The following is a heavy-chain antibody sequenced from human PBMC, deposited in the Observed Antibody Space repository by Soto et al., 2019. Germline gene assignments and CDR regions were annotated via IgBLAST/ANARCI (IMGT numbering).Heavy chain of an antibody. V-gene: IGHV3-30*18. J-gene: IGHJ3*02. CDR3: AKLAATDAFDI. Sequence: GGSLRLSCAASGFTFSSYGMHWVRQAPGKGLEWVAVISYDGSNKYYADSVKSRFTISRDNSKNTLYLQMNSLRAEDTAVYYCAKLAATDAFDIWGQGTMVTVSS. D-gene: IGHD6-25*01. CDR2: ISYDGSNK. CDR1: GFTFSSYG.